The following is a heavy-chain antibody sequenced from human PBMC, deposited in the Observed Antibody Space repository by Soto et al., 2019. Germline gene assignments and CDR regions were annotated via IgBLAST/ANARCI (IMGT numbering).Heavy chain of an antibody. CDR1: GFTFSSYS. D-gene: IGHD3-22*01. J-gene: IGHJ4*02. CDR2: IKREIDGGTT. V-gene: IGHV3-15*01. Sequence: GGSLRLSCAASGFTFSSYSMNWVRQAPGKGLEWVGRIKREIDGGTTDYAAPVKGRFTISRDDSENTLYLQMNSLKTEDTAVYYCTTGLSNGYYNFDFWGQGTLVTVS. CDR3: TTGLSNGYYNFDF.